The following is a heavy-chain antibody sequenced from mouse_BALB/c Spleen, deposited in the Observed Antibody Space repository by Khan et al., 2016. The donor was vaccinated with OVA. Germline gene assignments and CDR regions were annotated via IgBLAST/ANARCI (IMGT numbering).Heavy chain of an antibody. J-gene: IGHJ3*01. CDR2: ISIYYGDA. V-gene: IGHV1S137*01. CDR1: GYTFTDYA. Sequence: QVQLQQSGAELVRPGVSVKISCKGSGYTFTDYAMHWVKQSHAKSLEWIGVISIYYGDADYNQKFKGKATMTVDKSSSTAYMELARLTSEDSAIYYCARGGRFAYWGQGTLVTVSA. CDR3: ARGGRFAY. D-gene: IGHD3-3*01.